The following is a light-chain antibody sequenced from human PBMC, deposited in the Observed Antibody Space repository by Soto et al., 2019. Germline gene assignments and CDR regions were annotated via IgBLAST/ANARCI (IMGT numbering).Light chain of an antibody. V-gene: IGKV1-39*01. J-gene: IGKJ5*01. CDR3: QQSYDTVAIT. CDR2: TAS. Sequence: DIQITQSPSSLSASVGDRFTITCRASQSISSYLNWYQQKPGKAPKLLLSTASNLESGVPSSFSSGGSGTDFILTISSLQPEDFAAYYCQQSYDTVAITFGQGTRLEIK. CDR1: QSISSY.